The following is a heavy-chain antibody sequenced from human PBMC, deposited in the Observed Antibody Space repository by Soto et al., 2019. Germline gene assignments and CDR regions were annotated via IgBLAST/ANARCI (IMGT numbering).Heavy chain of an antibody. CDR2: ISSSSSYI. CDR3: ARGTALGIAVAVIVY. V-gene: IGHV3-21*01. D-gene: IGHD6-19*01. J-gene: IGHJ4*02. CDR1: GFTFSSYS. Sequence: GGSLRLSCAASGFTFSSYSMNWVRQAPGKGLEWVSSISSSSSYIYYADSVKGRFTISRDNAKNSLYLQMNSLRAEDTAVYYCARGTALGIAVAVIVYWGQGTLVTVSS.